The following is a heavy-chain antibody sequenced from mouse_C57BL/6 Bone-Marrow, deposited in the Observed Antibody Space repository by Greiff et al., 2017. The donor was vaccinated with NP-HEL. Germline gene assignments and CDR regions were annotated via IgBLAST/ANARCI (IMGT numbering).Heavy chain of an antibody. CDR1: GYTFTSYW. D-gene: IGHD2-4*01. Sequence: VQLQQPGAELVRPGTSVKLSCKASGYTFTSYWMHWVKQRPGQGLEWIGVIDPSDSYTNYNQKFKGKATLTVDTSSSTAYMQLSSLTSEDSAVYYCASGPYYDYDEGYFDVWGTGTTVTVSS. CDR2: IDPSDSYT. J-gene: IGHJ1*03. V-gene: IGHV1-59*01. CDR3: ASGPYYDYDEGYFDV.